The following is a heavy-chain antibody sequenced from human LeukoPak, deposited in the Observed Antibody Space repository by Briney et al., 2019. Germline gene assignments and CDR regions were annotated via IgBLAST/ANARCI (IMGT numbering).Heavy chain of an antibody. CDR2: IDYSGST. J-gene: IGHJ4*02. V-gene: IGHV4-59*12. CDR3: ASGTWGFYDTTVGVY. Sequence: SETLSLTCTVSGGSISSYYWSWIRQPPGKGLEWIGYIDYSGSTNYNPSLKSRVTISVDTSKNQFSLKVSLKVSSVTAADTAVFYCASGTWGFYDTTVGVYWGQGTLVTVSS. CDR1: GGSISSYY. D-gene: IGHD3-22*01.